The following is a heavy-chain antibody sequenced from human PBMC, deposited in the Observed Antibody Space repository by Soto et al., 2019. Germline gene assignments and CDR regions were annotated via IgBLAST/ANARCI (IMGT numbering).Heavy chain of an antibody. Sequence: SERLYLTCAVYGGSVNVYDWSWIRQPPGKGLEWIGEINHSGSTNYNPSLKSRVTISVDTSKNQFSLKLSSVTAADTAVYYCARARGYCSSTSCYVRFDYWGQGTLVTVSS. CDR2: INHSGST. CDR3: ARARGYCSSTSCYVRFDY. D-gene: IGHD2-2*01. CDR1: GGSVNVYD. J-gene: IGHJ4*02. V-gene: IGHV4-34*01.